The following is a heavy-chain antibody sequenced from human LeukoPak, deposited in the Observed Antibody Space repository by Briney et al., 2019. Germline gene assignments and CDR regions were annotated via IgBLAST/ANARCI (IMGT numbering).Heavy chain of an antibody. CDR3: ARDRGQKLRYFDWLSD. Sequence: ASVKVSCKASGRTFSSYAISWVRQAPGQGLEWMGGIIPIFGTANYAQKFQGRVTITADESTSTAYMELSSLRSEDTAVYYCARDRGQKLRYFDWLSDWGQGTLVTVSS. J-gene: IGHJ4*02. V-gene: IGHV1-69*13. D-gene: IGHD3-9*01. CDR2: IIPIFGTA. CDR1: GRTFSSYA.